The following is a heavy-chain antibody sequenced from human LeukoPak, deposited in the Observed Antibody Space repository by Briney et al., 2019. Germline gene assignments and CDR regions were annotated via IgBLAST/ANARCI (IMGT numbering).Heavy chain of an antibody. D-gene: IGHD6-19*01. V-gene: IGHV1-69*04. Sequence: GASVKVSCKASGGTFSSYAISWVRQAPGQGLEWMGRIIPILGIANYAQKFQGRVTITADTSTSTAYMELRSLRSDDTAVYYCAREGEAVAVPYYWGQGTLVTVSS. CDR2: IIPILGIA. CDR1: GGTFSSYA. CDR3: AREGEAVAVPYY. J-gene: IGHJ4*02.